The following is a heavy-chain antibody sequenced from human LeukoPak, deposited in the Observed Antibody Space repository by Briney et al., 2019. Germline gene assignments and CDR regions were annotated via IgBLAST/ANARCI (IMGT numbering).Heavy chain of an antibody. J-gene: IGHJ6*03. V-gene: IGHV1-69*06. CDR2: IIPIFGTA. CDR3: ARDVGDFWSGYNYYYYMDV. CDR1: GGTFSSYA. D-gene: IGHD3-3*01. Sequence: EASVKVSCKASGGTFSSYAISCVRQAPGQGFEWMGGIIPIFGTANYAQKFQGRVTITADKSTSTAYMELSSLRSEDTAVYYCARDVGDFWSGYNYYYYMDVWGKGTTVTVSS.